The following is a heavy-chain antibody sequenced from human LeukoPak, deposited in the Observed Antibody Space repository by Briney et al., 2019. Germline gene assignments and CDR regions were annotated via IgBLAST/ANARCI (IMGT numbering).Heavy chain of an antibody. D-gene: IGHD5-18*01. Sequence: GGSLRLSCAASGFTVSSNYMSWVRQAPGKGLEWVSVIYSGGSTYYADSVKDRFTISRDNSKNTLYLQMNSLRAEDTAVYYCARDGGYSYGYDYWGQGTLVTVSS. CDR3: ARDGGYSYGYDY. CDR1: GFTVSSNY. J-gene: IGHJ4*02. CDR2: IYSGGST. V-gene: IGHV3-66*01.